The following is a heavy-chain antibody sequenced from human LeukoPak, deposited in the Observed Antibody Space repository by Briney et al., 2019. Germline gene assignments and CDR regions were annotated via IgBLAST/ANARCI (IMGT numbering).Heavy chain of an antibody. CDR1: GGSISSSSYY. V-gene: IGHV4-39*07. J-gene: IGHJ4*02. CDR3: ARVRSHFDY. Sequence: PSETLSLTCTVSGGSISSSSYYWGWIRQPPGKGLEWIGSIYYSGSTYYNPSLKSRVTISVDTSKNQFSLKLSSVTAADTAVYYCARVRSHFDYWGQGTLVTVSS. CDR2: IYYSGST.